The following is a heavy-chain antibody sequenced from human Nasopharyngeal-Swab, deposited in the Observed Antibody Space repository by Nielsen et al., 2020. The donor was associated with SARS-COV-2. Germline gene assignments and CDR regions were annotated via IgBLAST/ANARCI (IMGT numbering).Heavy chain of an antibody. CDR1: GFTFSSYW. CDR3: ARDYTRFDY. CDR2: IKEDGSEK. D-gene: IGHD3-16*01. J-gene: IGHJ4*02. V-gene: IGHV3-7*05. Sequence: GESLKISCAASGFTFSSYWMSWVRQAPGEGLEWVAYIKEDGSEKYFVDSVKGRFTISRDNAKNSLYLQMNSLRAEDTAVYYCARDYTRFDYWGQGTLVTVSS.